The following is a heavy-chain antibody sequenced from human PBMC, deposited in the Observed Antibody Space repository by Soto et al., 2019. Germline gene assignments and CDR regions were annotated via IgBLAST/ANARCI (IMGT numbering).Heavy chain of an antibody. J-gene: IGHJ4*02. D-gene: IGHD3-22*01. CDR3: ARAYYYDSSGYHLWLDY. CDR2: IIPIFGTA. Sequence: QVQLVQSGAEVKKPGSSVKVSCKASGGTFSSYAFSWVRQAPGQGLEWMGGIIPIFGTANYAQKFQGRVTITADKSTSTAYMELSSLRSEDTAVYYCARAYYYDSSGYHLWLDYWGQGTLVTVSS. V-gene: IGHV1-69*06. CDR1: GGTFSSYA.